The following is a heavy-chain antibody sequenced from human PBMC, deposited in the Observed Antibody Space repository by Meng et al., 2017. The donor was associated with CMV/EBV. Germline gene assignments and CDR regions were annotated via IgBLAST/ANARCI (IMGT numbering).Heavy chain of an antibody. CDR1: GYTFTSYG. CDR3: AREAAEADAFDI. D-gene: IGHD6-13*01. Sequence: ASVKVSCKASGYTFTSYGISWVRQAPGQGLEWMGWISAHNGNTNYAQKLQGRVTMTTDTSTSTAYMELRSLRSDDTAVYYCAREAAEADAFDIWGQGTMVTVSS. CDR2: ISAHNGNT. V-gene: IGHV1-18*01. J-gene: IGHJ3*02.